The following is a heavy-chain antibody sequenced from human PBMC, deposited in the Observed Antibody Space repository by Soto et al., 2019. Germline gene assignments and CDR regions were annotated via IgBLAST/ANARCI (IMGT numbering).Heavy chain of an antibody. D-gene: IGHD6-19*01. CDR1: GFTLSSYA. Sequence: PGGSLRLSCAASGFTLSSYAMSWVRQAPGKGLEWVSVISGSGGSTNYADSVKGRFTISRDISKNTVYLQMNSLRAEDTAVYYCAKGRVYSSGWYYFDYWGQGTLVTVSS. V-gene: IGHV3-23*01. CDR3: AKGRVYSSGWYYFDY. J-gene: IGHJ4*02. CDR2: ISGSGGST.